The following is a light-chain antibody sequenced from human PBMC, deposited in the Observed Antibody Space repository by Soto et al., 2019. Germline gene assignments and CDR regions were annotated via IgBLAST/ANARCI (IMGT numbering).Light chain of an antibody. J-gene: IGLJ1*01. CDR1: SSDVDGYNY. V-gene: IGLV2-14*01. Sequence: QSALTQPASVSGSPGQSITISCTGTSSDVDGYNYVSWYQQHPGKAPKLMIYEVSNRPSGVSNRFSGSKSGNTASLTISGLQAEDEADYYCSSGKVFGTGTKVTVL. CDR2: EVS. CDR3: SSGKV.